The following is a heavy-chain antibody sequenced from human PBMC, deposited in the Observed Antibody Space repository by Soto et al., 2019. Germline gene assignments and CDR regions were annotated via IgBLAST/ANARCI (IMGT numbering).Heavy chain of an antibody. CDR1: GGSISSYY. Sequence: PSETLSLTYTVPGGSISSYYWSWIRQPPGKGLEWIGYIYYSGNTSYNPSLKSRVTISLDTSKNQFSLKLSSVTAADTAVYYCARRRVSLDYWGQGTLVTVSS. J-gene: IGHJ4*02. CDR2: IYYSGNT. D-gene: IGHD3-16*02. CDR3: ARRRVSLDY. V-gene: IGHV4-59*08.